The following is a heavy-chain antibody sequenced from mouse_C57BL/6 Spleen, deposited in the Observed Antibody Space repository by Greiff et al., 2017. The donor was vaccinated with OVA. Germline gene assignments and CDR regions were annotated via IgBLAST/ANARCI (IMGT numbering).Heavy chain of an antibody. Sequence: QVQLQQPGAELVRPGSSVKLSCKASGYTFTSYWMHWVKQRPIQGLEWIGNIDPSDSETHYNQKFKDKATLTVDKSSSTAYMQRSSLTSEDSAVYYCARGYYGSSAFAYWGQGTLVTVSA. J-gene: IGHJ3*01. CDR2: IDPSDSET. CDR3: ARGYYGSSAFAY. CDR1: GYTFTSYW. D-gene: IGHD1-1*01. V-gene: IGHV1-52*01.